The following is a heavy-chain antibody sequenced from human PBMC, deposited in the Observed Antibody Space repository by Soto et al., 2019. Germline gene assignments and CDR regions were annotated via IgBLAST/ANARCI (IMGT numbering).Heavy chain of an antibody. CDR3: ARGGKYYQQETYFFDY. Sequence: SETLSLTCTVSGGSISSSGYYWAWLRQPPGRGLEWIGSIYYNGDTYFYPSLKSRVTISVDTSKNQFSLKLTSVTAADTALYFCARGGKYYQQETYFFDYLGHGSLVTVSS. CDR1: GGSISSSGYY. D-gene: IGHD3-16*01. CDR2: IYYNGDT. J-gene: IGHJ4*01. V-gene: IGHV4-39*01.